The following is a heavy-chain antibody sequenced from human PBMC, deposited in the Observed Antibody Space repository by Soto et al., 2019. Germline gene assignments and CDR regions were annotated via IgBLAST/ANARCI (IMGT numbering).Heavy chain of an antibody. CDR3: ARDGSGWYSAYYYGMDV. J-gene: IGHJ6*02. CDR2: ITSDGNKK. CDR1: GFTFSSHG. Sequence: GGSLRLSCATSGFTFSSHGMHWVRQAPGKGLEWVTNITSDGNKKWYGDSVKGRFTISRDNAKNSLYLQMNSVRAEDTAVYYCARDGSGWYSAYYYGMDVWGQGTTVTVSS. V-gene: IGHV3-7*01. D-gene: IGHD6-19*01.